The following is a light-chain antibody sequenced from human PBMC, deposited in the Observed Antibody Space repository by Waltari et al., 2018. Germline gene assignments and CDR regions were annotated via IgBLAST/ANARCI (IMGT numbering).Light chain of an antibody. V-gene: IGKV1-39*01. CDR2: GAS. CDR3: QQSHTPPWT. CDR1: QNISPY. Sequence: DIQMTQSPSSLSASVGDRVTITCRASQNISPYLNWYQQKPGKVPEVLIYGASSLQGGVPSRFSGGGFGTDFTLTIDSLQPEDLATYYCQQSHTPPWTFGQGTKVEIK. J-gene: IGKJ1*01.